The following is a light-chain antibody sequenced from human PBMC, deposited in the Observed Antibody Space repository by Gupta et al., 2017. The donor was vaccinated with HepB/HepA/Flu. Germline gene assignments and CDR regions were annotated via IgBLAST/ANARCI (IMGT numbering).Light chain of an antibody. V-gene: IGKV3-15*01. J-gene: IGKJ5*01. CDR1: QKVSSN. CDR2: GAS. Sequence: IVLTQSPATLSVSPGERATLSCRASQKVSSNLAWYRQKPGQAPRVLIYGASTRATGIPARFRGSGSGTEFTLTISSLQSEDFAVYYCQQYNNWPPGITFGQGTRLEIK. CDR3: QQYNNWPPGIT.